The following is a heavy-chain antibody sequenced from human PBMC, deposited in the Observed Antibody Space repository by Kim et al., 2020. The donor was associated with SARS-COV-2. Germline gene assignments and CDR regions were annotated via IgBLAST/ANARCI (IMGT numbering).Heavy chain of an antibody. J-gene: IGHJ4*02. CDR1: GGSSIGYY. Sequence: SETLSLTCSVSGGSSIGYYWAWIRQTPGKGLEWIGEVTHGGSTNSSPSLKDRVSISADMSKRQFSLKLASVTAADTAVYFCARAVDSTGFYHWGQGTLVTVS. D-gene: IGHD2-8*02. CDR2: VTHGGST. CDR3: ARAVDSTGFYH. V-gene: IGHV4-34*01.